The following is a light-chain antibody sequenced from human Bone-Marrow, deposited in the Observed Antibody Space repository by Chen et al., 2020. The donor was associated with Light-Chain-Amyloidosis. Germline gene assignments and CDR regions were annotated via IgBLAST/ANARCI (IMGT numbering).Light chain of an antibody. V-gene: IGLV3-21*02. J-gene: IGLJ3*02. CDR2: DDS. CDR3: QVWERSSGRPV. CDR1: NIGSTS. Sequence: SYVLTQPSSVSVAPGQTATIACGGNNIGSTSVHWYQQTPGQAPLLVVYDDSDRPSGIPVRLSGSNSGNTATLTISRVEAGDEADYYCQVWERSSGRPVFGGGTKLTVL.